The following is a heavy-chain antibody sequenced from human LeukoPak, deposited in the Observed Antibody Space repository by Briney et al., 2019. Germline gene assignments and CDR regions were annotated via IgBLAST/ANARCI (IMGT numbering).Heavy chain of an antibody. J-gene: IGHJ4*02. D-gene: IGHD4-17*01. Sequence: ASVKVSCKASGYTFSSYGITWVRQAPGQGLEWMGWISVHNGNTDYAQEFQGRLTMTTDTSTSTAYMEVRSLRSGDTAVYYCATRKSTVTTEFDNWGQGTLSSSPQ. CDR1: GYTFSSYG. CDR2: ISVHNGNT. V-gene: IGHV1-18*01. CDR3: ATRKSTVTTEFDN.